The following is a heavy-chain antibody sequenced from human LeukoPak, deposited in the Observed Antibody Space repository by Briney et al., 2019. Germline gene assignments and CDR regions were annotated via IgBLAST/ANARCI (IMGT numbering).Heavy chain of an antibody. CDR2: ISPKTGNK. D-gene: IGHD7-27*01. CDR3: ARTPLGSKHAFDI. V-gene: IGHV1-18*01. J-gene: IGHJ3*02. CDR1: GYIFINDG. Sequence: ASVKVSFKTSGYIFINDGISWVRQAPGQGLDWMGWISPKTGNKIYAQKFQARVTLTTDTSTSTDYMELRSLRSDDKATYYCARTPLGSKHAFDIWGQGTMVTVSS.